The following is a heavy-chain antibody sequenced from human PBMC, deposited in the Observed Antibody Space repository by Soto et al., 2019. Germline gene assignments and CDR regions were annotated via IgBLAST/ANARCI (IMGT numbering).Heavy chain of an antibody. CDR1: GGTFSSYA. CDR3: ARGVHIVLMVYAADAFDI. CDR2: IIPIFGTA. D-gene: IGHD2-8*01. V-gene: IGHV1-69*13. Sequence: ASVKVSCKASGGTFSSYAISWVRQAPGQGLEWMGGIIPIFGTANYAQKFQGRVTITADESTSTAYMELSSLRSEDTAVYYCARGVHIVLMVYAADAFDICGQGTMVTVS. J-gene: IGHJ3*02.